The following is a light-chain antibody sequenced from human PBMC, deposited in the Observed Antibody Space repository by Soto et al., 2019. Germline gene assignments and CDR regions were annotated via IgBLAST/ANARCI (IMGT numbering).Light chain of an antibody. CDR2: DDS. CDR1: NVGSKS. Sequence: SYDLAQPPSVSVAPGQTATVTCVGNNVGSKSVHWYQQKPGQAPVLVVYDDSDRPSGIPERFSGSNSGNTATLTISRVEAGDEADYYCQVWDTSSDQGVFGTGTKVTV. J-gene: IGLJ1*01. V-gene: IGLV3-21*02. CDR3: QVWDTSSDQGV.